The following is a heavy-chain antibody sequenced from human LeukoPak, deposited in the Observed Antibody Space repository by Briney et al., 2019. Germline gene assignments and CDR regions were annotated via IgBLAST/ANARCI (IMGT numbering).Heavy chain of an antibody. J-gene: IGHJ4*02. D-gene: IGHD3-10*01. CDR3: ARDTLAGTGTYYFDY. Sequence: PSETLSLTCAVYGGSFSGYYWSWIRQPPGKGLEWIGEINHSGSTNYNPSLKSRVTISVDTSKNQFSLKLSSVTAADTAVYYCARDTLAGTGTYYFDYWGQGTLVTVSS. CDR1: GGSFSGYY. V-gene: IGHV4-34*01. CDR2: INHSGST.